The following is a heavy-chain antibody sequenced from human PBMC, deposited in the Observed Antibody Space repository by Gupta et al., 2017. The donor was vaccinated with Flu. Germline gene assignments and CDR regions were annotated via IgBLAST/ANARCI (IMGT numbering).Heavy chain of an antibody. Sequence: EVQLLESGGGLVQPGGSLRLSCAASGFTFSSYAMIWVRQAPGKGLEWVSAISGSGGSTYYADSVKGRFTISRDNSKNTLYLQMNSLRAEDTAVYYCAKSAAAGEYYYYYGMDVWGQGTTVTVSS. CDR2: ISGSGGST. CDR1: GFTFSSYA. D-gene: IGHD6-13*01. V-gene: IGHV3-23*01. J-gene: IGHJ6*02. CDR3: AKSAAAGEYYYYYGMDV.